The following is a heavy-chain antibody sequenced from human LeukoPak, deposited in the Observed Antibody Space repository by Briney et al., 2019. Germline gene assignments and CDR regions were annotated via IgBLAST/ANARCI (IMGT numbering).Heavy chain of an antibody. Sequence: GGSLRLSCAASGFTFSSYWMSWVRQAPGKGLEWVANIKQDGSEKYYVDSVKGRFTISRDNAKNSLYLQMNSLRAEDTAVYYCAREAYCGGDCYFPPPDYWGQGTLVTVSS. D-gene: IGHD2-21*02. CDR1: GFTFSSYW. V-gene: IGHV3-7*03. CDR2: IKQDGSEK. CDR3: AREAYCGGDCYFPPPDY. J-gene: IGHJ4*02.